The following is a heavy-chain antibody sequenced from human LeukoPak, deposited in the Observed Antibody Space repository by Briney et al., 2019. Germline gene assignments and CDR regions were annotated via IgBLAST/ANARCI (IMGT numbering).Heavy chain of an antibody. V-gene: IGHV4-34*01. J-gene: IGHJ6*03. Sequence: SETLSLTCAVYGGSFSGYYWSWIRQPPGKGLEWIGEINHSGSTNYNPSLKSRVTISVDTSKNQFSLKLNSVTAADTAVYYCARGLFNYYYYYYMDVWGKGTTVTVSS. D-gene: IGHD3-10*01. CDR3: ARGLFNYYYYYYMDV. CDR2: INHSGST. CDR1: GGSFSGYY.